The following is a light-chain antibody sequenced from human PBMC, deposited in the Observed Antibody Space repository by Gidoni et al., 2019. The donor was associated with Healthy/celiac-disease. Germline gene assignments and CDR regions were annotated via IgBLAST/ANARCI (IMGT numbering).Light chain of an antibody. Sequence: FMLTQPHSVSESPGKTVTISCTGSSGRIVSRSVQWYQQRPGSAPTTVICEGDKRPSGVPDRFSGSIASSSNSASLTISGLKTEDEADYYCQSYDSSIVVFGGGTKLTVL. V-gene: IGLV6-57*02. CDR3: QSYDSSIVV. J-gene: IGLJ2*01. CDR1: SGRIVSRS. CDR2: EGD.